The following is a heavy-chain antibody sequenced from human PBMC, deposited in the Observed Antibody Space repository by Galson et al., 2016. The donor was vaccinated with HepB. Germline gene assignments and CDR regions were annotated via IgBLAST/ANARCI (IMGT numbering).Heavy chain of an antibody. V-gene: IGHV3-30*04. CDR1: GFTLRSHA. J-gene: IGHJ3*01. Sequence: SLRLSCAASGFTLRSHAMHWVRQAPGKGLEWVAGTWSDGNSKHYGDSVKGRFTISGDNSQNTLYLQMNSLRDEDTAVYYCAKESDAFDVWGQGTVVIVSS. CDR2: TWSDGNSK. CDR3: AKESDAFDV.